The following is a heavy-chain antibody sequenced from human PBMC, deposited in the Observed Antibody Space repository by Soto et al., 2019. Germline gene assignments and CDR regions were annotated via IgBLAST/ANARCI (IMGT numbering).Heavy chain of an antibody. CDR1: GFTFSSYA. CDR2: ISYDGSNK. D-gene: IGHD5-12*01. Sequence: PGGSLRLSCAASGFTFSSYAMHWVRQAPGKGLEWVAVISYDGSNKYYADSVKGRFTISRDNSKNTLYLQMNSLRAEDTAVYYCARPLSPGPSGYDGDAFDIWGQGTMVTVSS. V-gene: IGHV3-30-3*01. CDR3: ARPLSPGPSGYDGDAFDI. J-gene: IGHJ3*02.